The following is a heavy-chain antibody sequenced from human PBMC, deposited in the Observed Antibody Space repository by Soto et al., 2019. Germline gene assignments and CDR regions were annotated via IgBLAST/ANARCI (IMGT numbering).Heavy chain of an antibody. Sequence: AAVKVSCKASVFTSSGISWVRQAPGQRLEWMGWISTHNGNTIYAQKFQGRVIMTMDTSTTTVYMELRSLRPDDTAVYLCAREGILGLFDAYDLWGQGTMVTVSS. V-gene: IGHV1-18*04. CDR2: ISTHNGNT. D-gene: IGHD3-3*01. J-gene: IGHJ3*01. CDR1: VFTSSG. CDR3: AREGILGLFDAYDL.